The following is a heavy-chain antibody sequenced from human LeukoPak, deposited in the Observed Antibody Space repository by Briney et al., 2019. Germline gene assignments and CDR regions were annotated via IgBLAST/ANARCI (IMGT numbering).Heavy chain of an antibody. Sequence: PGGSLRLSCAASGFTFDDYAMHWVRQAPGKGLEWVSGSSWNSGSIGYADSVKGRFTISRDNAKNSLYLQMNSLRAEDTALYYCAKDTGAHYYDSGGYFDYWGQGTLVTVSS. CDR1: GFTFDDYA. CDR3: AKDTGAHYYDSGGYFDY. CDR2: SSWNSGSI. D-gene: IGHD3-22*01. V-gene: IGHV3-9*01. J-gene: IGHJ4*02.